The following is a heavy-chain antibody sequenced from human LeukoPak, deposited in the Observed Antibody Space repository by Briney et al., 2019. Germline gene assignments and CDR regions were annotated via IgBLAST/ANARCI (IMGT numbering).Heavy chain of an antibody. J-gene: IGHJ4*02. Sequence: SETLSLTCTVSGGSISSYYWSWIRQPPGKGLEWIGYIYYSGSTNYSPSLKSRVTISVDTSKNQFSLKLSSVTAADTAVYYCAKSRGYNYGSWDQYFDYWGQGALVTVSS. D-gene: IGHD5-18*01. CDR1: GGSISSYY. CDR2: IYYSGST. CDR3: AKSRGYNYGSWDQYFDY. V-gene: IGHV4-59*01.